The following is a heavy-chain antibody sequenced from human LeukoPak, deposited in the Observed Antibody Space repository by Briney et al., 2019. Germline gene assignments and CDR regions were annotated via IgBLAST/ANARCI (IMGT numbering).Heavy chain of an antibody. CDR1: GFTFSYYY. V-gene: IGHV3-11*01. CDR3: ARRRYNWNAIDY. Sequence: GSLRLSCAASGFTFSYYYMSWIRQAPGKGLEWVSHISSSGSTICYADSVKGRFTISRDNAKNSLYLQMNSLRAEDTAVYYCARRRYNWNAIDYWGQGTLVTVSS. J-gene: IGHJ4*02. D-gene: IGHD1-20*01. CDR2: ISSSGSTI.